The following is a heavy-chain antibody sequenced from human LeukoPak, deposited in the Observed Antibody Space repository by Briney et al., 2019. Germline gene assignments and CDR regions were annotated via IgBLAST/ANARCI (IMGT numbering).Heavy chain of an antibody. Sequence: SETLSLTCTVSGYSISSGYYWGWIRQPPGKGLEWIGSIYHSGSTYYNPSLKSRVTISVDTSKNQFSLKLSSVTAADTAVYYCARSIHRDGYNYESYMDVWGKGTTVTVSS. CDR3: ARSIHRDGYNYESYMDV. CDR2: IYHSGST. CDR1: GYSISSGYY. D-gene: IGHD5-24*01. J-gene: IGHJ6*03. V-gene: IGHV4-38-2*02.